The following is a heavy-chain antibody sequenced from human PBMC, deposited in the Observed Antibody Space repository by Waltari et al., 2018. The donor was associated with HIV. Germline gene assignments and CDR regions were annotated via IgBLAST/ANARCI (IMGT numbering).Heavy chain of an antibody. CDR2: ISGSSKTI. CDR3: ARDGWLRSAYGMDV. D-gene: IGHD5-12*01. CDR1: GFTFSSFS. Sequence: EVQLVESGGGLVQPGGSLRLPCATSGFTFSSFSMNWVRQAPGKGLEFSSFISGSSKTIYYADLVKGRFTRSRDNARNSLYLQMISLGAEDTAVYYCARDGWLRSAYGMDVWGQGTTVTVS. J-gene: IGHJ6*02. V-gene: IGHV3-48*01.